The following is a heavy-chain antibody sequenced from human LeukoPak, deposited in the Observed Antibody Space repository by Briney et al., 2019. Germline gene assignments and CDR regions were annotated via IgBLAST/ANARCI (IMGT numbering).Heavy chain of an antibody. J-gene: IGHJ4*02. CDR1: GGSISSSSYY. CDR2: IYYSGST. Sequence: SETLSLTCTVSGGSISSSSYYWGWIRQPPGKGLEWIGSIYYSGSTYYNPSLKSRITISLDTSKNQFSLRLSSVTAADTAIYYCARESSTSQTNLFAYWGQGTLVTVSS. V-gene: IGHV4-39*07. D-gene: IGHD6-6*01. CDR3: ARESSTSQTNLFAY.